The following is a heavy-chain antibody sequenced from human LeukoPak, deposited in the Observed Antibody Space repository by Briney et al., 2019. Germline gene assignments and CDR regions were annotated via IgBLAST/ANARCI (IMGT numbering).Heavy chain of an antibody. Sequence: PGGSLRLSCEASGFTFSTYSMNWVRQAPGKGLEWVSSISSSSYYIYYADSMKGRFTISRDNAKNSLYLQMNSLRAEDTAVYYCARDKDSSSSLDYWGQGTLVTVSS. J-gene: IGHJ4*02. CDR1: GFTFSTYS. V-gene: IGHV3-21*01. CDR3: ARDKDSSSSLDY. CDR2: ISSSSYYI. D-gene: IGHD3-22*01.